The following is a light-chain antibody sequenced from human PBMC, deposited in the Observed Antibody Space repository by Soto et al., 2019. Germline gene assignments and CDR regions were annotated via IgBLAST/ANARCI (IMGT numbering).Light chain of an antibody. CDR3: QQYGDYNSPRYS. Sequence: ESVFTLSPGTLSLSPGDRVTLSCRARQSVSSDYLAWYQQKPGQAPRLVIYATSSRATGIPDRFSGSGSGTDFTLTISRLEPEDFAMYYCQQYGDYNSPRYSFGQGTRLEI. CDR2: ATS. J-gene: IGKJ2*03. V-gene: IGKV3-20*01. CDR1: QSVSSDY.